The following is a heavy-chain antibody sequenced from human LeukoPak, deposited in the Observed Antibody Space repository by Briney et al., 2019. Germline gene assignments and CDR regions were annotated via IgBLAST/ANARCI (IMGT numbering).Heavy chain of an antibody. CDR2: ISYDGSNK. V-gene: IGHV3-30*03. D-gene: IGHD3-16*01. J-gene: IGHJ4*02. Sequence: PGRSLRLSCAASGFTFSNYGMHWVRQAPGKGLEWVAVISYDGSNKYYADSVKGRFTISRDNAKNTLYLQMNTLRAEDTAVYYCARVNVCPRCHFDYWGQGTLVTVSS. CDR3: ARVNVCPRCHFDY. CDR1: GFTFSNYG.